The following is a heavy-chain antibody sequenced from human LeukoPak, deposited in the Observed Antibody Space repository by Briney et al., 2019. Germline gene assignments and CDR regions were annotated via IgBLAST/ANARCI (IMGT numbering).Heavy chain of an antibody. V-gene: IGHV3-33*01. D-gene: IGHD6-6*01. CDR2: IWYDGSNK. CDR3: ARDIGTYSSSSGFDY. J-gene: IGHJ4*02. CDR1: GFTFSSYD. Sequence: GGSLRLSCAASGFTFSSYDMHWVRQAPGKGLEWVTVIWYDGSNKYYADSVKGRFTISRDNSKNTLYLQMNSLRAEDTAVYYCARDIGTYSSSSGFDYWGQGTLVTVSS.